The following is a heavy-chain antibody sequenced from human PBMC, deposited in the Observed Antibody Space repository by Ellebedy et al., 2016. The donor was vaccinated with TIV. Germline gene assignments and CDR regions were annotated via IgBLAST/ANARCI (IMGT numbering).Heavy chain of an antibody. D-gene: IGHD5-12*01. Sequence: PGGSLRLSCAASGFTFSRYWMHRVRQAPGKGLEWVSRIYTDGSSTNYADSVKGRFTISRDNAKNTLYLQMNSLRAEDTAVYYCARDDDPNIGYDPYYYFDLWGRGTLVTVSS. CDR2: IYTDGSST. J-gene: IGHJ2*01. V-gene: IGHV3-74*01. CDR3: ARDDDPNIGYDPYYYFDL. CDR1: GFTFSRYW.